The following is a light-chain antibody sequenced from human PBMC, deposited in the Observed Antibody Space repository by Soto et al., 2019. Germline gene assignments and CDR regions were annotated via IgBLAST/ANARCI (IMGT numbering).Light chain of an antibody. CDR3: QSYDSSLTEGV. Sequence: QSVLTQPPSVSGAPGQRVTISCTGSISNIGANYDVHWYQHLPRTAPKLLIYRNNNRPSGVPDRFSGSKSGTSASLTITGLQAEDEADYYCQSYDSSLTEGVFGGGTQLTVL. CDR1: ISNIGANYD. J-gene: IGLJ2*01. V-gene: IGLV1-40*01. CDR2: RNN.